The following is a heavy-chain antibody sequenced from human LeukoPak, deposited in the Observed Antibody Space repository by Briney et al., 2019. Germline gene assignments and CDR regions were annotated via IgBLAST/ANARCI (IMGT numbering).Heavy chain of an antibody. CDR1: GFTFSNAW. CDR3: ARAGAYTYGDLTFDI. CDR2: ISYDGNSQ. D-gene: IGHD5-18*01. Sequence: PGGSLRLSCAASGFTFSNAWMSWVRQAPGKGLEWVAVISYDGNSQYYRDSVKGRFTVSRDNSKNTLSLQMNGLRAEDTAVYYCARAGAYTYGDLTFDIWGQGTMVTVSS. V-gene: IGHV3-30*03. J-gene: IGHJ3*02.